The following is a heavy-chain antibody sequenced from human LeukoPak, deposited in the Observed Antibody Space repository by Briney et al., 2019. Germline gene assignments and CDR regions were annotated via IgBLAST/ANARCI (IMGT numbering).Heavy chain of an antibody. D-gene: IGHD3-16*02. CDR1: GFTVSSNY. CDR2: IYSGGST. CDR3: ARGAGGDDYVWGSYRNDY. Sequence: PGGSLRLSCAASGFTVSSNYMSWVRQAPGKGLAWVSVIYSGGSTYYADSVKGRFTISRHNSKNTLYLQMNSLRAEDTAVYYCARGAGGDDYVWGSYRNDYWGQGTLVTVSS. V-gene: IGHV3-53*04. J-gene: IGHJ4*02.